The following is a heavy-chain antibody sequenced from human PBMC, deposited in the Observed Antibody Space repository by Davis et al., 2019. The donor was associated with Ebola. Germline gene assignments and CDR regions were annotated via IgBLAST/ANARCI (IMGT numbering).Heavy chain of an antibody. CDR1: GFTFSRYS. D-gene: IGHD3-3*01. V-gene: IGHV4-34*01. CDR3: ARRTIFGVVIIWDYFDY. J-gene: IGHJ4*02. Sequence: MPGGSLRLSCAASGFTFSRYSMNWIRQPPGKGLEWIGEINHSGSTNYNPSLKSRVTISVDTSKNQFSLKLSSVTAADTAVYYCARRTIFGVVIIWDYFDYWGQGTLVTVSS. CDR2: INHSGST.